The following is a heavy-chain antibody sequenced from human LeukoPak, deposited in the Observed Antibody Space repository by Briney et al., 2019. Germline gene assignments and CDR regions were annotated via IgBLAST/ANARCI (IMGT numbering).Heavy chain of an antibody. CDR1: GFTVSSNY. V-gene: IGHV3-66*01. CDR2: IYSGGST. J-gene: IGHJ4*02. Sequence: GGSLRLSCAASGFTVSSNYMSWVRQVPGKGLEWVSVIYSGGSTYYADSVKGRFTISRDNSKNTLYLQMNSLRAEDTAVYYCARDSSSGGFDYWGQGTLVTVSS. CDR3: ARDSSSGGFDY. D-gene: IGHD2-15*01.